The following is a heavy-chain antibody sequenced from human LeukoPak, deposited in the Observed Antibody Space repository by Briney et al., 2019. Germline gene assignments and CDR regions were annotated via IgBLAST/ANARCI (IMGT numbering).Heavy chain of an antibody. CDR2: INPSVST. V-gene: IGHV4-34*01. Sequence: PSETLSLTCAVYGGSFSGYYWSWIRQPPGKGLGWIGEINPSVSTNYNPSLKSRVTISVDTSKNQFTLKLNSVTAADTAVYYCARDLEYCSSTSCPFDYWGQGTLVTVSS. CDR3: ARDLEYCSSTSCPFDY. D-gene: IGHD2-2*01. CDR1: GGSFSGYY. J-gene: IGHJ4*02.